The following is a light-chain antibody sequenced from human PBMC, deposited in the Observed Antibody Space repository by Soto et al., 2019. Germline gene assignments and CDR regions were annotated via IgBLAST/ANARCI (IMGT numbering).Light chain of an antibody. Sequence: EIVLTQSPGTLSLSPGERATLSCRASQSVRSSYLAWYRQTPGQAPRLLIFGASSRATGIPDRFSGSGSGTDFTLTISRLEPEDFAVYYCQQYGSSPLTFGGGTKVEIK. CDR1: QSVRSSY. V-gene: IGKV3-20*01. J-gene: IGKJ4*01. CDR3: QQYGSSPLT. CDR2: GAS.